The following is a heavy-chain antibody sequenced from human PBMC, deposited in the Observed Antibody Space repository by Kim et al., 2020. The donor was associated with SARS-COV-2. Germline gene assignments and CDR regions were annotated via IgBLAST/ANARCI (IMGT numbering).Heavy chain of an antibody. J-gene: IGHJ5*02. D-gene: IGHD2-2*02. CDR1: GGSFSGYY. Sequence: SETLSLTCAVYGGSFSGYYWSWIRQPPGKGLEWIGEINHSGSTNYNPSLKSRVTISVDTSKNQSSLKLNSVTAADSAVYYCATAGRAQRISAAIRWFDP. V-gene: IGHV4-34*01. CDR2: INHSGST. CDR3: ATAGRAQRISAAIRWFDP.